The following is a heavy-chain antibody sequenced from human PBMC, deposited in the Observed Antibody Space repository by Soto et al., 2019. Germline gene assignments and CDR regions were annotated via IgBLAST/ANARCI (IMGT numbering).Heavy chain of an antibody. V-gene: IGHV3-23*01. CDR2: ISGSGGST. CDR3: AKYVDSRSGWQILDAFDI. D-gene: IGHD6-19*01. CDR1: GFTFSSYA. J-gene: IGHJ3*02. Sequence: EVQLLESGGGLVQPGGSLRLSCAASGFTFSSYAMSWVRQAPGKGLEWVSAISGSGGSTYYADSVKGRFTISRDNSKNTMYLQRKSLRDEDTAVYYCAKYVDSRSGWQILDAFDIWGQGTMVTVSS.